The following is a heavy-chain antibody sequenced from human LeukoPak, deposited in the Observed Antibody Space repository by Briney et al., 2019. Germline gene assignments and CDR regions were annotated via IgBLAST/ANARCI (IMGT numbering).Heavy chain of an antibody. CDR3: AKAASGSYLYYFDY. CDR1: GLTFSSYA. Sequence: GGSLRFSCAASGLTFSSYAMNWVRQAPGKGLEWVSTISYSGGSTYYVDSVKGRFTISRDNSENTLYLQLNSLRAEDTAVYYCAKAASGSYLYYFDYWGQGTLVTVSS. J-gene: IGHJ4*02. V-gene: IGHV3-23*01. CDR2: ISYSGGST. D-gene: IGHD1-26*01.